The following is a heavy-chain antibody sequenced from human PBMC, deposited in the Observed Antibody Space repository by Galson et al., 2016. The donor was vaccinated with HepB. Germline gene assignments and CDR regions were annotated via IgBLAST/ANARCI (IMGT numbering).Heavy chain of an antibody. V-gene: IGHV6-1*01. D-gene: IGHD5-12*01. J-gene: IGHJ4*02. CDR2: TFYRSKWYY. CDR3: ARGTGSGTAFDY. CDR1: GDSVSNNSAA. Sequence: CAISGDSVSNNSAAWNWIRQSPSRGLEWLGRTFYRSKWYYEYGASVKGRITINADTSKNQFSLQLNSVTPEDTAVYYCARGTGSGTAFDYWGQGILVTVSS.